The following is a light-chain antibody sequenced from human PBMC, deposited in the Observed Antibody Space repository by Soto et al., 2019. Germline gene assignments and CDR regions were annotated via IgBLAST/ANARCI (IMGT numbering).Light chain of an antibody. CDR3: QQFGGSPQT. Sequence: EIVLTQSPGTLSLSPGEGATLSCRASQSVSSYLAWYQQKPGQAPRLLIYGASSRATGIPDRFSGSGSGTDFTLTISRLEPEDFAVYYCQQFGGSPQTF. CDR1: QSVSSY. J-gene: IGKJ1*01. CDR2: GAS. V-gene: IGKV3-20*01.